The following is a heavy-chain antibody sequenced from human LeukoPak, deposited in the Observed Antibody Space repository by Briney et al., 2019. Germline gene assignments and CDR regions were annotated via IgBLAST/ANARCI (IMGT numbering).Heavy chain of an antibody. J-gene: IGHJ3*02. CDR1: RFSFRNYY. CDR3: ARRGAVTYAFDI. V-gene: IGHV3-74*03. D-gene: IGHD4-17*01. CDR2: ISPDGKTT. Sequence: GGSLRLSCAASRFSFRNYYMYWVRQAPGKGLVWVARISPDGKTTAYADSVQGRFSISRDNAQHILYLQMNSLRAEDSAMYYCARRGAVTYAFDIWGQGTMVTVSS.